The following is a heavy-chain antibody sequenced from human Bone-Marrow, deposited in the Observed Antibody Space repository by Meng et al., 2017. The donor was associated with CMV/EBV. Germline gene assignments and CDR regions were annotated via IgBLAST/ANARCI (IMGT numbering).Heavy chain of an antibody. CDR3: ARVATMSPSYYYYGMDF. D-gene: IGHD5-12*01. CDR1: GCSVSSGSYY. Sequence: WETLCLTCTVSGCSVSSGSYYWSWIRQPPGKGLGWIGYIYYSGRTNYNPSLKSRVTISVDTSKNQFSLKLSSVTAADTAVYYCARVATMSPSYYYYGMDFWGQGTTVTVSS. V-gene: IGHV4-61*01. J-gene: IGHJ6*02. CDR2: IYYSGRT.